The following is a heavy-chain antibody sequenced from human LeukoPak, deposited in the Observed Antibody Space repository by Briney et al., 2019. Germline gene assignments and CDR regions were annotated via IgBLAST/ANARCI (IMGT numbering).Heavy chain of an antibody. CDR3: ARASGPNVYYYYYMDV. Sequence: ASVKVSCKASGGTFSSYAISWVRQAPGQGLEWMEGIIPIFGTANYAQKFQGRVTITTDESTSTAYMELSSLRSEDTAVYYCARASGPNVYYYYYMDVWGKGTTVTVSS. J-gene: IGHJ6*03. D-gene: IGHD3-3*01. CDR2: IIPIFGTA. V-gene: IGHV1-69*05. CDR1: GGTFSSYA.